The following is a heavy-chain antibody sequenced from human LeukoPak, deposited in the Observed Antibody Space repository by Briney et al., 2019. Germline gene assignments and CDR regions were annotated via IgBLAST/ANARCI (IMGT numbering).Heavy chain of an antibody. J-gene: IGHJ4*02. CDR1: GYTFTGYY. D-gene: IGHD1-26*01. CDR3: ARMGNSGSFLGRYYFDY. CDR2: INPNSGGT. V-gene: IGHV1-2*06. Sequence: ASVKVSCKASGYTFTGYYMHWVRQAPGQGLEWMGRINPNSGGTNYAQKFQGKVTMTRDTSISTAYMELSRLRSDDTAVYYCARMGNSGSFLGRYYFDYWGQGTLVTVSS.